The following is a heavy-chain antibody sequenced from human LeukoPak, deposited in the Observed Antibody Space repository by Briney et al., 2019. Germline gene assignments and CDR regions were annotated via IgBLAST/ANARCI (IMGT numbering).Heavy chain of an antibody. CDR1: GGSISSYY. CDR2: IYYSGST. Sequence: PSETLSLTCTVSGGSISSYYWSWIRQPPGKGLEWIGYIYYSGSTNYNPSLKSRVTISVDTSKNQFSLKLSSVTAADTAMYYCARQVYSNYYPDAFDIWGQGTMVTVSS. J-gene: IGHJ3*02. V-gene: IGHV4-59*08. CDR3: ARQVYSNYYPDAFDI. D-gene: IGHD4-11*01.